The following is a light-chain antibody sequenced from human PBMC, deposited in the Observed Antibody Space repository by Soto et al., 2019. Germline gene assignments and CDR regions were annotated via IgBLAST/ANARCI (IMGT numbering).Light chain of an antibody. CDR3: QHFGSSPPKFT. CDR2: DAS. V-gene: IGKV3-20*01. J-gene: IGKJ2*01. Sequence: EIVLTQSPATLSLSPGERATLSCRASQNVNSSSLTWYQQKPGQAPRLLLYDASSRATDIPDKFSGSGSGTDFTLTIRRLEPEDFAVYYCQHFGSSPPKFTFGLGTKLEIK. CDR1: QNVNSSS.